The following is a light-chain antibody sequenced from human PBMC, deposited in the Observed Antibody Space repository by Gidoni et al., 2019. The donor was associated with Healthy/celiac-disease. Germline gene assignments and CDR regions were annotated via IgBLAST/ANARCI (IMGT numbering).Light chain of an antibody. Sequence: EIVLTQSPATLSLSPGERATLSCRASQSVSSYLAWYQQKPGQAPRLLIYDASNRATGILARFSGSGSGTDFTLTISSLEPEDFAVYYCQQRSNWPRTFXXXTKVEIK. CDR2: DAS. CDR3: QQRSNWPRT. V-gene: IGKV3-11*01. CDR1: QSVSSY. J-gene: IGKJ1*01.